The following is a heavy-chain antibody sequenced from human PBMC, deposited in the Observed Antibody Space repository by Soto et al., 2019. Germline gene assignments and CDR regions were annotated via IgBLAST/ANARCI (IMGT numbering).Heavy chain of an antibody. V-gene: IGHV3-23*01. CDR1: GFTFISYA. CDR2: ISGSGGST. D-gene: IGHD3-3*01. J-gene: IGHJ6*02. Sequence: GGSLRLSCAASGFTFISYAIIFFRQAPWKGLEWVSAISGSGGSTYYADSVKGRFTISRDNSKNTLYLQMNSLRAEDTAVYYCANLFTNYYGMDVWGQGTTVTVSS. CDR3: ANLFTNYYGMDV.